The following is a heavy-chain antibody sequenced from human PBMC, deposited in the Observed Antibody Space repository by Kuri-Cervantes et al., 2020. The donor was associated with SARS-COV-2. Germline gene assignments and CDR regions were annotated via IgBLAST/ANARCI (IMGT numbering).Heavy chain of an antibody. CDR3: ARGGSASPYYYYYMDV. Sequence: SVKVSCKASGGTFSSYAISWVRQAPGQGLEWMGGIIPIFGTANYAQKFQGRVTITADESASTAYMELSSLRSEDTAVYYCARGGSASPYYYYYMDVWGKGTTVTVSS. V-gene: IGHV1-69*13. D-gene: IGHD1-26*01. CDR1: GGTFSSYA. J-gene: IGHJ6*03. CDR2: IIPIFGTA.